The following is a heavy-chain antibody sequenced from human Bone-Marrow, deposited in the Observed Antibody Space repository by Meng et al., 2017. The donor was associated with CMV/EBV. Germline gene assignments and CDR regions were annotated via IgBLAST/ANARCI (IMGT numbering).Heavy chain of an antibody. Sequence: GGSLRLSCAASGFTFSSYWMHWVRQAPGKGLVWVSRINSDGSSTSYADSVKGRFTISRDNAKNSLYLQMNSLRAEDTAVYYCARDIRYFDWLFDYWGQGTLVTVSS. V-gene: IGHV3-74*01. CDR3: ARDIRYFDWLFDY. D-gene: IGHD3-9*01. CDR1: GFTFSSYW. CDR2: INSDGSST. J-gene: IGHJ4*02.